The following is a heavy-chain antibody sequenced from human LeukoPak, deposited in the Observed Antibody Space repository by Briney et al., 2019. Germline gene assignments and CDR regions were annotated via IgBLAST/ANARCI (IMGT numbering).Heavy chain of an antibody. CDR3: ARGIRWASDY. CDR2: ITSNGGTT. Sequence: GGSLRLSCAASGFTFSSYGMVWVRQAPGKGLEYVSGITSNGGTTYYGNFVKGRFTISRDNSKDTLYLQMGSLRSEDMAVYYCARGIRWASDYWGQGTLVTVAS. D-gene: IGHD4-23*01. V-gene: IGHV3-64*01. CDR1: GFTFSSYG. J-gene: IGHJ4*02.